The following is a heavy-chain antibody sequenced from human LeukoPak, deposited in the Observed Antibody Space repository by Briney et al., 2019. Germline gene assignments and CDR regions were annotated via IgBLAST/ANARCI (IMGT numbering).Heavy chain of an antibody. CDR1: GGSISSSSYY. CDR3: ARPGYSGSYFDAFDI. V-gene: IGHV4-39*01. D-gene: IGHD1-26*01. Sequence: SETLSLTCTVSGGSISSSSYYWGWIRPPPGKGLEWIGSIYYRGSTYYNPSLKSRVTISVDTSKNQFSLKLSSVTAADTAVYYCARPGYSGSYFDAFDIWGQGTMVTVSS. CDR2: IYYRGST. J-gene: IGHJ3*02.